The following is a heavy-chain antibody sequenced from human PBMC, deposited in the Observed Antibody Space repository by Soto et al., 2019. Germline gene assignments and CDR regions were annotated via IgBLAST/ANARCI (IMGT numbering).Heavy chain of an antibody. CDR1: GGTFSSYA. CDR2: IIPIFDTA. V-gene: IGHV1-69*12. D-gene: IGHD1-7*01. J-gene: IGHJ6*02. CDR3: ASHGITGTWVYYCGMAV. Sequence: QVQLVQSGAEVKKPGSSVKVSCKASGGTFSSYAISWVRQAPGQGLEWMGGIIPIFDTADYAQKFQGRVTITADESTSTAYMELSSLRSEDTAVYYCASHGITGTWVYYCGMAVWGQGTTVTVSS.